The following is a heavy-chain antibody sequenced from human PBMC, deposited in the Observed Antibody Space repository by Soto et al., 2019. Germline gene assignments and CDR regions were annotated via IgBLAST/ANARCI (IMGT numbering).Heavy chain of an antibody. CDR3: AGDVWNSRQSHFYCYGDA. V-gene: IGHV3-33*01. D-gene: IGHD1-1*01. CDR1: GFIFSNYG. CDR2: IWADGHNK. Sequence: QVQLVESGGGVVQPGRSLRLSCAASGFIFSNYGMHWVRQAPGKGLDWVAVIWADGHNKYYADSVEGRFTISRDNYKNKLYHQKISLRAEDTAVYYCAGDVWNSRQSHFYCYGDAWGKGTTVTVCS. J-gene: IGHJ6*03.